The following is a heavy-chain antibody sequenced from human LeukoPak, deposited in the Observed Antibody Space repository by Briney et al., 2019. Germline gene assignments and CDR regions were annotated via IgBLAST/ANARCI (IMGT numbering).Heavy chain of an antibody. J-gene: IGHJ6*02. Sequence: ASVKVSCKASGYTFTSYGISWVRQAPGQGLEGMGWISAYNGNTNYAQKLQGRVTMTTDTSTSTAYMELRSLRSDDSAVYYCASETYYDILTYYYYGMGVWGQGTTVTVSS. CDR3: ASETYYDILTYYYYGMGV. V-gene: IGHV1-18*01. D-gene: IGHD3-9*01. CDR1: GYTFTSYG. CDR2: ISAYNGNT.